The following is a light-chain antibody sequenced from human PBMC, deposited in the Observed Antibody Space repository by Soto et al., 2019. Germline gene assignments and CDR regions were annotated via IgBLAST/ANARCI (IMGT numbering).Light chain of an antibody. Sequence: DIQLTQAPSTLSASVGDRVTITCRASQTIDSWLAWYQQRPGKPPNLLIYKASTLASGVPSRFSGSGSGTDFTLTISNVQAEDFATYYCQQTYSIFITFGQGTRLEVK. CDR2: KAS. V-gene: IGKV1-5*03. CDR3: QQTYSIFIT. J-gene: IGKJ5*01. CDR1: QTIDSW.